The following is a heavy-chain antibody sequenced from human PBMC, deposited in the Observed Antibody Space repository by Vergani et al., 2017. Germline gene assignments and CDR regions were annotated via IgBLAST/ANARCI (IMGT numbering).Heavy chain of an antibody. J-gene: IGHJ4*02. CDR1: VFTFSSHA. Sequence: EVQLLQSEGAVVQPGGSLRLSCVASVFTFSSHAMSWVRQGHGQGLEWVSSIKNTDDSTHYADSVKGRFTISRDNSKKTRYLQMNSLRVEDTAVYYGGRGRENYNWGQGTLVTVSS. D-gene: IGHD5-24*01. V-gene: IGHV3-23*01. CDR2: IKNTDDST. CDR3: GRGRENYN.